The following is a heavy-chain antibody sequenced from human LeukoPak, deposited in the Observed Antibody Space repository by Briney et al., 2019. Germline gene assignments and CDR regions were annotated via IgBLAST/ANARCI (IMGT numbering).Heavy chain of an antibody. CDR3: ARGDTSGYCSSTSCYAFDI. J-gene: IGHJ3*02. Sequence: SETLSLTCTVSGGSLSSYYWSWLRQPPGKGLEGIGYIYYSGSTNYNPSLKSRVTISVDTSKNQFSLKLSSVTAADTAVYYCARGDTSGYCSSTSCYAFDIWGQGTMVTVSS. CDR1: GGSLSSYY. CDR2: IYYSGST. D-gene: IGHD2-2*01. V-gene: IGHV4-59*01.